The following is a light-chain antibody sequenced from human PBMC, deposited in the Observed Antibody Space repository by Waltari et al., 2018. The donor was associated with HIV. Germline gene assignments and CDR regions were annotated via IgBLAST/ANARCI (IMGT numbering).Light chain of an antibody. V-gene: IGLV1-47*01. CDR2: RND. Sequence: QSVLTQPPSASGTPGQRVTISCSGNSSNIGTNYVYWYQQLPGTAPKLLIYRNDQRPSWVPDRFSGSKSGTSASLAISGLRSEDETDYYCAAWEDSLSGWVFGGGTKLSVL. J-gene: IGLJ3*02. CDR1: SSNIGTNY. CDR3: AAWEDSLSGWV.